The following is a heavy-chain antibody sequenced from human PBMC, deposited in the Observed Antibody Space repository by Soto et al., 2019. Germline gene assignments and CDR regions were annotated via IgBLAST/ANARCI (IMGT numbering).Heavy chain of an antibody. V-gene: IGHV4-59*08. CDR2: IYYGGSS. J-gene: IGHJ4*02. CDR3: ARGGHCTNGVCSALDY. D-gene: IGHD2-8*01. Sequence: QVQLQESGPGLVKPSETLSLTCTVSGGSISTYYWNWIRQPPGKGLECIGYIYYGGSSNYNPSLKSRVTISVDTSKKQFSLKLSSVTAADTAVYYCARGGHCTNGVCSALDYWGQGTLVTVSS. CDR1: GGSISTYY.